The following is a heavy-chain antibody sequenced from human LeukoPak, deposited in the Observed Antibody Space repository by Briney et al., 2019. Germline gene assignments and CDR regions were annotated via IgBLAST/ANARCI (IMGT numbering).Heavy chain of an antibody. CDR3: ARSSSRTIFGVVIIPDWFDP. V-gene: IGHV1-18*01. Sequence: ASVKVSCKASGYTFTSYGISWVRQAPGQGLEWMGWISAYNGNTNCAQKLQGRVTMTTDTSTSTAYMELRSLRSDDTAVYYCARSSSRTIFGVVIIPDWFDPWGQGTLVTVSS. CDR2: ISAYNGNT. D-gene: IGHD3-3*01. J-gene: IGHJ5*02. CDR1: GYTFTSYG.